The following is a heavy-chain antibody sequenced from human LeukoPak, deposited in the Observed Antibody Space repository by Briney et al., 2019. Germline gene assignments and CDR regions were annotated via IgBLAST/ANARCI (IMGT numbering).Heavy chain of an antibody. CDR3: ARGLPAHNWFDP. D-gene: IGHD2-2*01. CDR2: INSSSSYI. Sequence: GGSLRLSCAASVYTLSSYSMNGVPHAPGKGRECVSHINSSSSYIYYADSVKGRCTISRDNAKNSLFLQMNSLRAEDTAFYYCARGLPAHNWFDPWGQGTLVTVSS. V-gene: IGHV3-21*04. J-gene: IGHJ5*02. CDR1: VYTLSSYS.